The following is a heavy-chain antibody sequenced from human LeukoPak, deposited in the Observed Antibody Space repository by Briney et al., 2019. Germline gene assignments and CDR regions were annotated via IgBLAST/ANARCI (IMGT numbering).Heavy chain of an antibody. CDR3: AKDKSVGYSSGWYSPYFDY. D-gene: IGHD6-19*01. V-gene: IGHV3-23*01. J-gene: IGHJ4*02. CDR2: ISGSGGST. CDR1: GFTFSSYA. Sequence: PGGSLRLSCAASGFTFSSYAMSWVRQAPGKGLEWVSAISGSGGSTYYADSVKGRFTISRDNSKNTLYLQMNSLRAEDTAVYYCAKDKSVGYSSGWYSPYFDYWGQGTLVTVSS.